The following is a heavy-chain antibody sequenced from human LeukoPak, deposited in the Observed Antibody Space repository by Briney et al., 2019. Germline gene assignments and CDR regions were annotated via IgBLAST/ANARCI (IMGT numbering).Heavy chain of an antibody. D-gene: IGHD3-3*01. CDR1: GFTFSSYG. V-gene: IGHV3-33*01. J-gene: IGHJ3*02. Sequence: GRSLRPSCAASGFTFSSYGMHWVRQAPGKGLEWVAVIWYDGSNKYYADSVKGRFTISRDNSKNTLYLQMNSLRAEDTAVYYCARAPGVVITNDAFDIWGQGTMVTVSS. CDR2: IWYDGSNK. CDR3: ARAPGVVITNDAFDI.